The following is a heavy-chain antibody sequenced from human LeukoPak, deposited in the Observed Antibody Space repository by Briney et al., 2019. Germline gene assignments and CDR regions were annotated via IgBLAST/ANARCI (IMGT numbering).Heavy chain of an antibody. CDR1: GGSISRSSYY. J-gene: IGHJ4*02. D-gene: IGHD2-15*01. Sequence: SETLSLTCTVSGGSISRSSYYWGWIRQPPGKGLEWIGSIYYSGSTYYNPSLKSRVTISVDTSKHQFSLKLSSVTAADTAVYYCARDRGCSGGSCYWYYFDYWGQGTLVTVSS. CDR2: IYYSGST. V-gene: IGHV4-39*07. CDR3: ARDRGCSGGSCYWYYFDY.